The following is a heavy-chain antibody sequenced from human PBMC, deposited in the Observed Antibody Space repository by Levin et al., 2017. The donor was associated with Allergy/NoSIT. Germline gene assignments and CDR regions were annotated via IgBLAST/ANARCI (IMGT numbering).Heavy chain of an antibody. CDR1: GFTFSSYG. D-gene: IGHD6-13*01. Sequence: SCAASGFTFSSYGMHWVRQAPGKGLEWVAVISYDGCNKYYADSVKGRFTIPRDNSNNTLYLQMNSLRAEDTAVYYCAKDGTRQSYSREDTYYYGMDDWGQGTTVTVSS. J-gene: IGHJ6*02. CDR2: ISYDGCNK. V-gene: IGHV3-30*18. CDR3: AKDGTRQSYSREDTYYYGMDD.